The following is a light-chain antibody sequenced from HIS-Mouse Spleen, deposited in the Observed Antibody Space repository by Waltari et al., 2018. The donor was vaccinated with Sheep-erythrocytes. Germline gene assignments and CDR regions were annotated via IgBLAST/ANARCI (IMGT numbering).Light chain of an antibody. CDR3: CSYAGSYNHV. CDR2: DVS. V-gene: IGLV2-11*01. J-gene: IGLJ1*01. CDR1: SSGVGGYNY. Sequence: QSALTQPRAVSGSPVQSVTLSCTGTSSGVGGYNYVSWYQQYPGKAPKLMIYDVSKRPSGVPDRFSGSKSGNTASLTISGLQAEDEADYYCCSYAGSYNHVFATGTKVTVL.